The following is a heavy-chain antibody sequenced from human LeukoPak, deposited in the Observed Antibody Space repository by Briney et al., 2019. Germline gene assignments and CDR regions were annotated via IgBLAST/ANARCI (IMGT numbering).Heavy chain of an antibody. J-gene: IGHJ4*02. CDR2: IYYSGST. V-gene: IGHV4-59*01. CDR1: GGSMNSYY. Sequence: PSETLSLTRSVSGGSMNSYYWSWIRQPPGKGLEWIGYIYYSGSTNYNPSLKSRVTISVDTSKNQFSLKLSSVTAADTAVYYCARDSYSSSWNKFDYWGQGTLVTVSS. D-gene: IGHD6-13*01. CDR3: ARDSYSSSWNKFDY.